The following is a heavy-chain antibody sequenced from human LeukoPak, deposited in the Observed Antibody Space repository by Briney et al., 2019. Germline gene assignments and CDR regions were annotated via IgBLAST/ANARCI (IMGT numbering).Heavy chain of an antibody. V-gene: IGHV1-46*01. D-gene: IGHD6-13*01. CDR2: INPSGGST. Sequence: ASVKVSCKASGYTFTSYYMHWVRQAPGQGLEWMGIINPSGGSTSYAQKFQGRVTMTRDTSTSTAYMELSSLRSEDTAVYYCATGIAAAGALDYWGQGTLVTVSS. CDR3: ATGIAAAGALDY. CDR1: GYTFTSYY. J-gene: IGHJ4*02.